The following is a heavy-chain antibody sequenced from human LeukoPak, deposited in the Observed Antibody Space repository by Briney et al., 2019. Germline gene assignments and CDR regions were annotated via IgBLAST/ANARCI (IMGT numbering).Heavy chain of an antibody. D-gene: IGHD3-10*01. Sequence: GGSLRLSCAASGFTFSSYAMSWVRQAPGKGLEWVSAISGSGGSTYYADSVKGRFTISRDNSKNTLYLQMNSLRAEDTAVYYCAKDVGGSWFGELWVDTAMIFDYWGQGTLVTVSS. V-gene: IGHV3-23*01. CDR2: ISGSGGST. J-gene: IGHJ4*02. CDR3: AKDVGGSWFGELWVDTAMIFDY. CDR1: GFTFSSYA.